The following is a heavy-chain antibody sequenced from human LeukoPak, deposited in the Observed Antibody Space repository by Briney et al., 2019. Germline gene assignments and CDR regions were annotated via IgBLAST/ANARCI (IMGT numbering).Heavy chain of an antibody. Sequence: TGRSLRLSFAASGFTFSSYGMHWVRQAPGKGLEWVAVIWYDGSNKYYADSVKGRFTISRDNSKNTLYLQMNSLRAEDTAVYYCARDSGSRKGGNAFDIWGQGTMVTVSS. V-gene: IGHV3-33*01. J-gene: IGHJ3*02. D-gene: IGHD1-26*01. CDR2: IWYDGSNK. CDR1: GFTFSSYG. CDR3: ARDSGSRKGGNAFDI.